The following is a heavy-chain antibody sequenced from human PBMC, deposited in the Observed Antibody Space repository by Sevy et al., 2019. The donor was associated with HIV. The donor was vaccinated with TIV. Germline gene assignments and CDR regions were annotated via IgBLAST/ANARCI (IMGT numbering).Heavy chain of an antibody. V-gene: IGHV1-46*03. CDR1: GYTFTSYY. CDR3: ARDHSWNKGTYFDF. CDR2: INPTGGST. Sequence: ASVKVSCKASGYTFTSYYMHWVRQAPGQGLEWMGIINPTGGSTSYAQRFQGRVTMTRDTSTSTVYMELSSLRSEDTAVYYCARDHSWNKGTYFDFWGQGTLFTVSS. J-gene: IGHJ4*02. D-gene: IGHD1-1*01.